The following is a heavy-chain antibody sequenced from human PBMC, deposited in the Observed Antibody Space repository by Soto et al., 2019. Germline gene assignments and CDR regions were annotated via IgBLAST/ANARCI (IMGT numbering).Heavy chain of an antibody. D-gene: IGHD1-7*01. Sequence: VQLQGSGPGLLKPSQTLSLTSTVSGASVNTGDYYWSYIRQPPGKGLEWLGYIFYSGDTYYNPSLKSRATISLNTSRNQFSLTLTSETDADTALYYCVGTGITDDFWGQGTLVTVSS. CDR2: IFYSGDT. CDR1: GASVNTGDYY. CDR3: VGTGITDDF. V-gene: IGHV4-30-4*01. J-gene: IGHJ1*01.